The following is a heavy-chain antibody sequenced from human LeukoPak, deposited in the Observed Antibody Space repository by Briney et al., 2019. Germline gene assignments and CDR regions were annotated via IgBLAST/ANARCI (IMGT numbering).Heavy chain of an antibody. V-gene: IGHV3-23*01. D-gene: IGHD6-13*01. CDR1: GFTFNSYA. Sequence: GGSLRLSCAASGFTFNSYAMSWVRQAPGKGREWVSAISGSGGTTHYADSVKGRFTISRDNSKNTLYLQMNSLRAEDTAVYYCAKHSSSWSRPPVDYWGQGTLVTVSS. J-gene: IGHJ4*02. CDR2: ISGSGGTT. CDR3: AKHSSSWSRPPVDY.